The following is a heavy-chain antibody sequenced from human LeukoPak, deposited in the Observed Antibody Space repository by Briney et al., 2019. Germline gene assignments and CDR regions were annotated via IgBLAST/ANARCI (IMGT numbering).Heavy chain of an antibody. CDR2: IYSGGST. J-gene: IGHJ4*02. V-gene: IGHV3-66*01. CDR1: GFTVSSNY. CDR3: AKDGYSSSWYRVDY. D-gene: IGHD6-13*01. Sequence: PGGSLRLSCAASGFTVSSNYMSWVRQAPGKGLEWVSVIYSGGSTYYADSVKGRFTISRDNSKNTLYLQMNSLRAEDTAVYYCAKDGYSSSWYRVDYWGQGTLVTVSS.